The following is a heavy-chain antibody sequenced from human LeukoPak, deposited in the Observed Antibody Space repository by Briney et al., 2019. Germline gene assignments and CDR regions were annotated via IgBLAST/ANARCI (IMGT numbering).Heavy chain of an antibody. Sequence: SETLSLTCAVYGGSFSGYYWSWIRQPPGKGLEWIGEINHSGSTNYNPSLKSRVTISVDTSKNQFSLKLSSVTAADTAVYYCARSGNSYGYYVFDIWGQGKMVTVSS. D-gene: IGHD5-18*01. J-gene: IGHJ3*02. CDR2: INHSGST. V-gene: IGHV4-34*01. CDR1: GGSFSGYY. CDR3: ARSGNSYGYYVFDI.